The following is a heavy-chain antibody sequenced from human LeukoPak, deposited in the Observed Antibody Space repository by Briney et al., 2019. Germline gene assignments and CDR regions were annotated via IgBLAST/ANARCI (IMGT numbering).Heavy chain of an antibody. CDR1: GFTFSSYG. Sequence: GGSLRLSCAASGFTFSSYGMHWVRQAPGKGLEWVAVISYDGSNKYYADSVKGRFTISRDNAKNSLYLQMNSLRAEDTAVYYCARNRYTVTTLFIIGYWGQGTLVTVSS. CDR2: ISYDGSNK. D-gene: IGHD4-17*01. J-gene: IGHJ4*02. V-gene: IGHV3-30*03. CDR3: ARNRYTVTTLFIIGY.